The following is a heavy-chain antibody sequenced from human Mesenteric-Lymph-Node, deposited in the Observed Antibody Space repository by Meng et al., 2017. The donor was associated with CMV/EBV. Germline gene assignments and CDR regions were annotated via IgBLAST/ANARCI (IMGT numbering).Heavy chain of an antibody. D-gene: IGHD1-26*01. CDR1: GGSISSGDYY. V-gene: IGHV4-30-4*01. Sequence: QGPLQESGPGLVKPSQPLSLTCTVSGGSISSGDYYWSWIRQPPGKGLEWIGCIYYSGSTYYNPSLKGRVTISVDTSKNQFSLNLSSVTAADTAVYYCARGQRSYSGSYPEWFDPWGQGTLVTVSS. CDR2: IYYSGST. J-gene: IGHJ5*02. CDR3: ARGQRSYSGSYPEWFDP.